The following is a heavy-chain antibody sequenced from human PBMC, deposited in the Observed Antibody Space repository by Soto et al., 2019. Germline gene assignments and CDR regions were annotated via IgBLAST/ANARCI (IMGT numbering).Heavy chain of an antibody. CDR1: GFTVSSNY. J-gene: IGHJ4*02. D-gene: IGHD5-12*01. CDR2: IYSGGST. Sequence: GGSLRLSCAASGFTVSSNYMSWVRQAPGKGLEWVSLIYSGGSTYYADSVKGRFTISRGNLKNTLYLQMNSLRAEDTAVYYCAKSRDGYNEFDYWGQGTLVTVSS. CDR3: AKSRDGYNEFDY. V-gene: IGHV3-53*01.